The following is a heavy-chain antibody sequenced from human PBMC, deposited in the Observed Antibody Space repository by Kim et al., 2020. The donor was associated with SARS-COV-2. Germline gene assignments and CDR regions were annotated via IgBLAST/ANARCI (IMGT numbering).Heavy chain of an antibody. CDR2: LSYDGTKK. J-gene: IGHJ6*02. D-gene: IGHD2-2*01. CDR3: TRRVMATSAMDV. V-gene: IGHV3-30-3*01. Sequence: GGSLRLSCAASGFDFSGYSMHWVRQAPGKGLEWVTFLSYDGTKKYYSESVKGRFTISRDNSKNILFLQLNSLRPEDTAIYYCTRRVMATSAMDVWGQGTTVTVSS. CDR1: GFDFSGYS.